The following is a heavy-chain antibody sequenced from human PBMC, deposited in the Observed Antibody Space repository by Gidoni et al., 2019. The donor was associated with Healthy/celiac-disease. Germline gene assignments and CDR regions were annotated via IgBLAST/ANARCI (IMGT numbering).Heavy chain of an antibody. Sequence: QVQLVQSGAEVKKPGASVKVSCKASAYTFTSYYMHWVRQAPGQGLEWMGIINPSGGSTSYAQKFQGRVTMTRDTSTSTVYMELSSLRSEDTAVYYCAAITMVRGVNYWGQGTLVTVSS. CDR2: INPSGGST. CDR3: AAITMVRGVNY. CDR1: AYTFTSYY. J-gene: IGHJ4*02. V-gene: IGHV1-46*01. D-gene: IGHD3-10*01.